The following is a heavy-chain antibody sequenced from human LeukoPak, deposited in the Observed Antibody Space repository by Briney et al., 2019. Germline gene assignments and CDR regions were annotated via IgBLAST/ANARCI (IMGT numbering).Heavy chain of an antibody. CDR2: IYPGDSDT. J-gene: IGHJ4*02. CDR3: ARHFGGSYYDDY. Sequence: GESLKISCKGSGYSFITYWIGWVRQMPGKGLEWMGVIYPGDSDTRYNPSFQGQVTISADKSITTAYLQWSSLKASDTAMYYCARHFGGSYYDDYWGQGTLVSVSS. V-gene: IGHV5-51*01. CDR1: GYSFITYW. D-gene: IGHD1-26*01.